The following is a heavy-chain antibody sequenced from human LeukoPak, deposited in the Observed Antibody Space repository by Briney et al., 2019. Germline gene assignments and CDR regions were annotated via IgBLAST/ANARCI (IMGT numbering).Heavy chain of an antibody. V-gene: IGHV3-53*01. CDR2: IYSGGST. CDR3: ASRSYGSGSFVFDY. Sequence: PGWSRRLSCAASGFTVSSNYMSWVRQAPGKGLEWVSVIYSGGSTYYADSVKGRFTISRDNSKNMLYFQMNSLRAEDTAVYYCASRSYGSGSFVFDYWGQGTLVTVSS. D-gene: IGHD3-10*01. CDR1: GFTVSSNY. J-gene: IGHJ4*02.